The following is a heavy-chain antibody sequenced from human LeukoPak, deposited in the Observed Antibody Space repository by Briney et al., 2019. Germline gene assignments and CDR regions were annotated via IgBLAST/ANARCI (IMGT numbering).Heavy chain of an antibody. Sequence: PGGSLRLSCAASGFTFSSYAMSWVRQAPGKGLEWVSAISGSGGSTYYADSVKGRFTISRDNSKNTLYLQMNSLRAEDTAVYYCAKFCSGWPQRDYFDYWGQGTLVTVSS. CDR2: ISGSGGST. J-gene: IGHJ4*02. V-gene: IGHV3-23*01. CDR1: GFTFSSYA. CDR3: AKFCSGWPQRDYFDY. D-gene: IGHD6-19*01.